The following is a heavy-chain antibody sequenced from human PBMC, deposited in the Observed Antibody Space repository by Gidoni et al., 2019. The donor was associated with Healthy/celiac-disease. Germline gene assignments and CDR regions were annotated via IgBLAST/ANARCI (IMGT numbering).Heavy chain of an antibody. CDR2: ISYDGSNK. J-gene: IGHJ6*04. CDR1: GFTFISYA. Sequence: VQLVEAGVGVVKPGRSRRLSCADSGFTFISYAMPWFRQSPGKGLELVSVISYDGSNKYYADSVNGRFTISRDNSKNTLYLQMNSLRADDTAVYYCARDREVQGYYYGMDVWGKGTTVTVSS. V-gene: IGHV3-30-3*01. CDR3: ARDREVQGYYYGMDV. D-gene: IGHD3-10*01.